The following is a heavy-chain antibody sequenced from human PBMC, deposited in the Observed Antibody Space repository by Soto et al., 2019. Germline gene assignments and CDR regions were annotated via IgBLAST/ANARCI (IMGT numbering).Heavy chain of an antibody. CDR3: ARPTGGHAAGRTYMDV. J-gene: IGHJ6*03. CDR2: IIPIVGLT. Sequence: QVQLLQSGSEVKKPGSSVKVSCRASGGSLSSYPVTWVRQAPGQGLEWMGRIIPIVGLTNYAQKFQGRVTITADKSTFAAYMELSCMRCGDTPVHYCARPTGGHAAGRTYMDVWGRGTTVIVS. CDR1: GGSLSSYP. V-gene: IGHV1-69*02. D-gene: IGHD2-8*02.